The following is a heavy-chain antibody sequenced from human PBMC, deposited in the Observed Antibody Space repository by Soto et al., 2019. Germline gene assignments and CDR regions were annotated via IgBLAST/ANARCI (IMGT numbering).Heavy chain of an antibody. Sequence: SETLSLTCTVSGGSISNYYWSWIRQPPGKGLEWIGYIYYSGSTNYNPSLKSRVTISVDTSKNQFSLKLSSVTAADTAVYYCARATGRGVINKYNGFDPWGKGTLVTVSS. V-gene: IGHV4-59*01. D-gene: IGHD3-10*01. CDR1: GGSISNYY. J-gene: IGHJ5*02. CDR3: ARATGRGVINKYNGFDP. CDR2: IYYSGST.